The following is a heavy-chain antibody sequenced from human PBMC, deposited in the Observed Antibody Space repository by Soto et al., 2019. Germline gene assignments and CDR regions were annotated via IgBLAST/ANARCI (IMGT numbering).Heavy chain of an antibody. CDR2: IYYSGST. CDR1: GGSISSGGYY. CDR3: ARDRTAVDAFDI. Sequence: SETLSLTCTVSGGSISSGGYYWSWIRQHPGKGLEWIGYIYYSGSTYYNPSLKSRVTISVDTSKNQLSLKLSSVTAADTAVYYCARDRTAVDAFDIWGQGTMVTVSS. D-gene: IGHD1-1*01. J-gene: IGHJ3*02. V-gene: IGHV4-31*03.